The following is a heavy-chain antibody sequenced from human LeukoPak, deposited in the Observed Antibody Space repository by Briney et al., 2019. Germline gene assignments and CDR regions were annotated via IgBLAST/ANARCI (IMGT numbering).Heavy chain of an antibody. J-gene: IGHJ4*02. Sequence: GGSLRLSCAASGFTFSSYAMHWVRQAPGKGLEWVAVISYDGSNKYYADSVKGRFTISRDNAKNSLYLQMNSLRVDDTAAYYCARGHRAWSYWGQGTLVTVSS. CDR1: GFTFSSYA. V-gene: IGHV3-30-3*01. D-gene: IGHD3-3*01. CDR2: ISYDGSNK. CDR3: ARGHRAWSY.